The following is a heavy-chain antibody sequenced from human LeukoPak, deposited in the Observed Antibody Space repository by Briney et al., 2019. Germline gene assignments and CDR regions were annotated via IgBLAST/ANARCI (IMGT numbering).Heavy chain of an antibody. Sequence: SETLSLTCAVYGGSFSAYYWSWIRQPPGKGLEWIGEINHSGRTNYYRSLKSRVTISIDTSKNQFSLEMSSVTAADTAVYYCARGRGARSSRWYNWFDPWGQGTLVTVSS. CDR3: ARGRGARSSRWYNWFDP. V-gene: IGHV4-34*01. CDR1: GGSFSAYY. CDR2: INHSGRT. D-gene: IGHD6-13*01. J-gene: IGHJ5*02.